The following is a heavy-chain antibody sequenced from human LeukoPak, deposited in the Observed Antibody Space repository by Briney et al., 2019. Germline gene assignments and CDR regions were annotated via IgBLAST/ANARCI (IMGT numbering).Heavy chain of an antibody. CDR2: INPNSGGT. D-gene: IGHD6-13*01. CDR1: GYTFTGYY. V-gene: IGHV1-2*02. Sequence: ASVKVSCKASGYTFTGYYMHWVRQAPGQGLEWMGWINPNSGGTNYAQKFQGRVTMTRDTSISTAYMELSRLRSDDTAVYYCARDRLRTKYSSSWYEAFDIWGQGTMVTVSS. CDR3: ARDRLRTKYSSSWYEAFDI. J-gene: IGHJ3*02.